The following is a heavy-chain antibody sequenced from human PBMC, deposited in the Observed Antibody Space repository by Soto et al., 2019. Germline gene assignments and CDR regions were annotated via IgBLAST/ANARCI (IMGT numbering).Heavy chain of an antibody. Sequence: QVQLVQSGAEVEKPGASVKVSCKTSGYSFTGYYLHWVRQAPGQGLEWMGWIKPHSGDTNYAQKFQGRVSMTRDTSISTAYMELSGLRSDDTAVYYCARGFLYCSVGSCYVEFWGQGTLVTVSS. CDR1: GYSFTGYY. CDR2: IKPHSGDT. J-gene: IGHJ4*02. D-gene: IGHD2-15*01. CDR3: ARGFLYCSVGSCYVEF. V-gene: IGHV1-2*02.